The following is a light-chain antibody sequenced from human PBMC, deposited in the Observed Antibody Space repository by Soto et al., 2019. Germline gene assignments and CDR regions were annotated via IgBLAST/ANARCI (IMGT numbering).Light chain of an antibody. CDR1: SSDVGAYDY. Sequence: QSVLTQPASVSGSPGQSITVSCTGTSSDVGAYDYVSWYQQHPGKVPKLMIYDVSNRPSGVSNRFSGSKSGNTASLTISGLQAEDGADYYCSSWTGTNPLVFGGGTKVTVL. CDR3: SSWTGTNPLV. V-gene: IGLV2-14*01. J-gene: IGLJ3*02. CDR2: DVS.